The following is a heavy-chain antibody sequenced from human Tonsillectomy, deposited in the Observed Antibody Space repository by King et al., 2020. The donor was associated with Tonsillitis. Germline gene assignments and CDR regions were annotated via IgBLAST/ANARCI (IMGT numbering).Heavy chain of an antibody. CDR1: GYTFTSYD. CDR3: ARVIPYCSGGSCYSGYYYYGMDV. CDR2: MNPNSGNT. D-gene: IGHD2-15*01. Sequence: QLVQSGAEVKKPGASVKVSCKASGYTFTSYDINWVRQATGQGLEWMGWMNPNSGNTGYAQKFQGRVTMTRNTSISTAYMELSSLRSEDTAVYYCARVIPYCSGGSCYSGYYYYGMDVWGQGPTVTVSS. V-gene: IGHV1-8*01. J-gene: IGHJ6*02.